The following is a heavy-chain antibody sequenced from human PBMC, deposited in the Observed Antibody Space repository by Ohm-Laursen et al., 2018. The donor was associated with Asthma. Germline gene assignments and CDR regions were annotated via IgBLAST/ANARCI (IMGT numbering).Heavy chain of an antibody. J-gene: IGHJ4*02. Sequence: ASVKVSCKASGYTFTGYYMHWVRQAPGQGLEWMGRINPNSGGTNYAQKFQGRVTMTRDTSISTAYMELSRLRSDDTAVYYCARIAYYYDSSGYYYPYWGQGTLVTVSS. D-gene: IGHD3-22*01. CDR1: GYTFTGYY. CDR2: INPNSGGT. V-gene: IGHV1-2*06. CDR3: ARIAYYYDSSGYYYPY.